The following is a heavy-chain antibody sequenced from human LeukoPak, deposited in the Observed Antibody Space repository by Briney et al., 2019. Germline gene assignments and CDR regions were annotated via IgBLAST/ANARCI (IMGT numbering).Heavy chain of an antibody. CDR1: GGSIGSYY. V-gene: IGHV4-59*01. CDR2: IYYSGST. D-gene: IGHD6-19*01. J-gene: IGHJ4*02. Sequence: PSETLSLTCTVSGGSIGSYYWSWIRQPPGKGLEWIGYIYYSGSTNYNPSLKSRVTISVDTSKNQFSLKLSSVTAADTAVYYCARGQWLPRSFDYWGQGTLVTVSS. CDR3: ARGQWLPRSFDY.